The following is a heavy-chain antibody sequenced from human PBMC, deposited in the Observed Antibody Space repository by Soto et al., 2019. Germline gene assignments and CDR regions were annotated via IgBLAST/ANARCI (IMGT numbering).Heavy chain of an antibody. CDR3: AREKYCSGCSCSVFDY. Sequence: EVQLVESGGGLVQPGGSLRLSCAASGFTVSSNYMSWVRQAPGKGLEWVSVIYSGGSTYYADSVKGRFTISRDNSKNTLYLQMNSLGAEDTAVYYCAREKYCSGCSCSVFDYWGQGTLVTVSS. J-gene: IGHJ4*02. CDR1: GFTVSSNY. CDR2: IYSGGST. D-gene: IGHD2-15*01. V-gene: IGHV3-66*01.